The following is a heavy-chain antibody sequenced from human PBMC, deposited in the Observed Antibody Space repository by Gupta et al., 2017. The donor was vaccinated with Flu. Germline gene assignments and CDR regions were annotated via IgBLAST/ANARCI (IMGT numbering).Heavy chain of an antibody. CDR3: AKAGDDFWSGYFWDFYY. V-gene: IGHV3-23*01. D-gene: IGHD3-3*01. J-gene: IGHJ4*02. CDR2: ISGSGGST. Sequence: GKGLEWVSAISGSGGSTYYADSVKGRFTISRDNSKNTLYLQMNSLRAEDTAVYYCAKAGDDFWSGYFWDFYYWGQGTLVTVSS.